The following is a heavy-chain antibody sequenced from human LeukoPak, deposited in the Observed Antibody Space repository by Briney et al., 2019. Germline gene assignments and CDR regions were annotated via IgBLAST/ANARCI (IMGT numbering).Heavy chain of an antibody. J-gene: IGHJ4*02. D-gene: IGHD3-22*01. CDR2: ISSSSTYI. Sequence: GGSLRLSCAASGFIFSSYSMNWGRQAPGKGLEWVSSISSSSTYIYYADSVKGRFTISRDNAKNSLYLQISSLRAEDTAVYYCAGDYYDSSGYRVWGQGTLVTVSS. CDR3: AGDYYDSSGYRV. V-gene: IGHV3-21*01. CDR1: GFIFSSYS.